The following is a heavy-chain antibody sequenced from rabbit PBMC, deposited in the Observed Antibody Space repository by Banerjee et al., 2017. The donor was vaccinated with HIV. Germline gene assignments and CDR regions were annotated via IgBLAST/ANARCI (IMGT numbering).Heavy chain of an antibody. Sequence: QEQLVESGGGLVQPEGSLTLTCTASGFSFSSRYYMCWVRQAPGKRPEWIACIYGASSGSTYYASWAKGRFTISKTSSTTVTLQMTSLTAADTATYFCARDDGGRGFTFTLWGPGTLVTVS. V-gene: IGHV1S45*01. J-gene: IGHJ4*01. D-gene: IGHD4-2*01. CDR3: ARDDGGRGFTFTL. CDR1: GFSFSSRYY. CDR2: IYGASSGST.